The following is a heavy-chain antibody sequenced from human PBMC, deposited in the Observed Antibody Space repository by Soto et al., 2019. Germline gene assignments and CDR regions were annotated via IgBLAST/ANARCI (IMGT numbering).Heavy chain of an antibody. Sequence: SGKVCCESAGGSFSGYAISCVRQAPGQRLEWMGGISPIFGKANYAQKFQGRVTITADESTSTAYLELSSLRSEDTRVYYCARDRGTAIDTGTLDYWGQGTLVTVSS. CDR3: ARDRGTAIDTGTLDY. J-gene: IGHJ4*02. D-gene: IGHD5-18*01. CDR1: GGSFSGYA. V-gene: IGHV1-69*01. CDR2: ISPIFGKA.